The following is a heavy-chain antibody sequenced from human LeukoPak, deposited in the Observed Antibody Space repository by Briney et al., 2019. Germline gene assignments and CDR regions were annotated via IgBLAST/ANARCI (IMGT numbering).Heavy chain of an antibody. CDR1: GGSISSYY. CDR3: ARTPSAGQYYYYYHMDV. D-gene: IGHD2/OR15-2a*01. Sequence: SSETLSLTCTVSGGSISSYYWSWIRQPPGKGLEWIGYIYYSGSTNYNPSLKSRVTISVDTSKNQFSLKLSSVTAADTAVYYCARTPSAGQYYYYYHMDVWGKGTTVTVSS. CDR2: IYYSGST. V-gene: IGHV4-59*01. J-gene: IGHJ6*03.